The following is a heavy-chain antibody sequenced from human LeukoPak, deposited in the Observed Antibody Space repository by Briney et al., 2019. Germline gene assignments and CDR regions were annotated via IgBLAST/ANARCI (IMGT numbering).Heavy chain of an antibody. V-gene: IGHV3-30*18. CDR3: AKQGYYYDSSGYYWYYFDY. CDR1: GFTFSSYG. J-gene: IGHJ4*02. D-gene: IGHD3-22*01. CDR2: ISHDGSNK. Sequence: GGSLRLSCAASGFTFSSYGMHWVRQAPGKGLEWVAVISHDGSNKYYADSVKGRFTISRDNSKNTLYLQMNSLRAEDTAVYYCAKQGYYYDSSGYYWYYFDYWGQGTLVTVSS.